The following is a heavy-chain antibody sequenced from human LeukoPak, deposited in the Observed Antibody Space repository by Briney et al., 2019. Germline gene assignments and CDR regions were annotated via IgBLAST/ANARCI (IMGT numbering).Heavy chain of an antibody. J-gene: IGHJ4*02. V-gene: IGHV4-38-2*02. CDR2: IYHIGVT. CDR3: ARGDYDFWSGYYYRMYYFDY. Sequence: PSETLSLTCTVSGYSISSGYYWGWIRQPPGKGLEWIGRIYHIGVTYYNPSLNTRVTISLDTSKNQFSLNLSSVTAAHTAVYYCARGDYDFWSGYYYRMYYFDYWGQGTLVTVSS. D-gene: IGHD3-3*01. CDR1: GYSISSGYY.